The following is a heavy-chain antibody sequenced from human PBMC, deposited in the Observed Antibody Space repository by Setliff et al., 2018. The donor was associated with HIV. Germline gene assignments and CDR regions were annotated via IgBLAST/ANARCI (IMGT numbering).Heavy chain of an antibody. D-gene: IGHD7-27*01. CDR1: GFTFPNFG. CDR2: ISSSGDRT. J-gene: IGHJ4*02. V-gene: IGHV3-23*01. Sequence: SLRLSCAASGFTFPNFGMSWVRQAPGKGLEWVSGISSSGDRTYYADSVKGRFTMSRDNSKNTLHLQMNSLGVEDTAVYYCAKGWGSPDYWGRGTLVTVSS. CDR3: AKGWGSPDY.